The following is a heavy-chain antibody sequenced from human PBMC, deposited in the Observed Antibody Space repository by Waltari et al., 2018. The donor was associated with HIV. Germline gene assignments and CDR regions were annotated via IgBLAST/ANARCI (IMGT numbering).Heavy chain of an antibody. D-gene: IGHD3-10*01. Sequence: EVQLVESGGGWVQPGGSLTLTCGASGFAFSFDWWSWVRQAPGKGLEWVANINQAGTERHYVDSVRGRFTISRDNGKTSLFLQMDNLSVEDTAVYYCATTHGSGDYDNDFDYWGQGTLV. CDR3: ATTHGSGDYDNDFDY. J-gene: IGHJ4*02. CDR1: GFAFSFDW. CDR2: INQAGTER. V-gene: IGHV3-7*01.